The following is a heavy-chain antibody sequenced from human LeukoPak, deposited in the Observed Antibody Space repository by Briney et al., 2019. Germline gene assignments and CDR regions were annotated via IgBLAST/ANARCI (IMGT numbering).Heavy chain of an antibody. CDR1: GFTFSSYE. D-gene: IGHD6-13*01. Sequence: PGGSLRLSCAASGFTFSSYEMNWVRQAPGKGLEWVSYISSSGSTIYYADSVKGRFTISRDNAKNSLYLQMNSLRAEDTAAYYCARIRIAAAGTSGDYWGQGTLVTVSS. V-gene: IGHV3-48*03. CDR3: ARIRIAAAGTSGDY. J-gene: IGHJ4*02. CDR2: ISSSGSTI.